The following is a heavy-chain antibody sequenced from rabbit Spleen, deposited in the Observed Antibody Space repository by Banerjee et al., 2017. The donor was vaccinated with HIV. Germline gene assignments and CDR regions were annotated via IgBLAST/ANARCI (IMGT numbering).Heavy chain of an antibody. Sequence: QSLEESGGGLVQPEGSLTLTCIASGVSFSGDSYMCWVRQAPGKGLEWIACIDAGSSGYTYFASWAKGRFTISKTSSTTVTLQMTSLTVADTATYFCARDTGSSFSSYGMDLWGPGTLVTVS. J-gene: IGHJ6*01. D-gene: IGHD8-1*01. CDR3: ARDTGSSFSSYGMDL. CDR1: GVSFSGDSY. CDR2: IDAGSSGYT. V-gene: IGHV1S40*01.